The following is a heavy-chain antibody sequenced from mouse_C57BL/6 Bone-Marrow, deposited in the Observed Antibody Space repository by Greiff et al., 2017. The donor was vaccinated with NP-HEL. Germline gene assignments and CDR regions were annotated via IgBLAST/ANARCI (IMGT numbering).Heavy chain of an antibody. CDR1: GYTFTSYG. Sequence: QVQLQQSGAELVRPGASVKLSCKASGYTFTSYGISWVKQRPGQGLEWIGEIYPRSGNTYYTEKFKGKATLTADKSSSTAYMELCSLTSEDSAVYFCARDYDYGWFAYWGQGTLVTVSA. CDR3: ARDYDYGWFAY. J-gene: IGHJ3*01. V-gene: IGHV1-81*01. D-gene: IGHD2-4*01. CDR2: IYPRSGNT.